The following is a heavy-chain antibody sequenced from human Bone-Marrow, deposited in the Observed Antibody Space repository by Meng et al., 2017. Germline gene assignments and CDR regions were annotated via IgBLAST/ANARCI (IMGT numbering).Heavy chain of an antibody. V-gene: IGHV6-1*01. CDR2: TYYRSKWYN. CDR1: GDSVSSNSAA. CDR3: AKQEGAFDY. D-gene: IGHD3-16*01. J-gene: IGHJ4*02. Sequence: QIQLQQFGPGLVRPLQNLSPTCAIPGDSVSSNSAAWNWLRQSPSRGLEWLGRTYYRSKWYNDYAVSVKSRITINPDTSKNQFSLQLNSVTPEDTAVYYCAKQEGAFDYWGQGTLVTVSS.